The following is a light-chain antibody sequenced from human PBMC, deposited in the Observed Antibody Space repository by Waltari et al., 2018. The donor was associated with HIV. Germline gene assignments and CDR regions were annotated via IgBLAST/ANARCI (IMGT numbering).Light chain of an antibody. Sequence: SYELTQPPSLSVFPGQTARITCSGDALPKPYVYWYQQKSGEAPLLVIYEDTKRTSRIPARVSGSTSGTVATLTITAAHVDDEADYYCSSADTTGIVFGGGTRLTVL. V-gene: IGLV3-10*01. J-gene: IGLJ2*01. CDR2: EDT. CDR3: SSADTTGIV. CDR1: ALPKPY.